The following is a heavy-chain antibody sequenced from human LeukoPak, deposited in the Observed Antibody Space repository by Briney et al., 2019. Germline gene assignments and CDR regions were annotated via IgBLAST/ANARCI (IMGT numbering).Heavy chain of an antibody. CDR2: INPNSDGT. CDR3: ARGSGSRGYDY. Sequence: ASVKVSCKASGYTFTGYYMRWVRQAPGQGLEWMGWINPNSDGTNFAQKFQGRVTMTRDTSISTAYMELSRLRSDDTAMYYCARGSGSRGYDYWGQGTLVTASS. D-gene: IGHD3-10*01. J-gene: IGHJ4*02. V-gene: IGHV1-2*02. CDR1: GYTFTGYY.